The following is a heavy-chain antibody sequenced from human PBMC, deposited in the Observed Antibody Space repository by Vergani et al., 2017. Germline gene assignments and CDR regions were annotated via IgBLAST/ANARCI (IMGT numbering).Heavy chain of an antibody. CDR2: VSTGTKSQ. CDR3: AREYSSTSGRAFDF. J-gene: IGHJ3*01. Sequence: EMQLLESGGGLVQPGGSLRLSCAASGFTFSSYSMNWVRQAPGKGLEWVSFVSTGTKSQSYAESVKGRFTISRDSAKNSLYLQMDSLRAEDTAVYYCAREYSSTSGRAFDFWGQGTKVTVSS. V-gene: IGHV3-48*01. CDR1: GFTFSSYS. D-gene: IGHD2-2*01.